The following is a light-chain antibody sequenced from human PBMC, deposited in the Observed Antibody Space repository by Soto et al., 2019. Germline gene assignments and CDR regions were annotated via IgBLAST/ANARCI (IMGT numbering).Light chain of an antibody. V-gene: IGKV1-5*01. CDR2: DAS. CDR3: QQYNDYRWT. Sequence: DIQMTQSPSTLSASVGDRVTIPCQASQSISGWLAWYQQKPGKAPKLLIYDASSLESGVPSRFSGSGSGTEFTLTISSLQLDDFATYYCQQYNDYRWTFGQGTKVEIK. J-gene: IGKJ1*01. CDR1: QSISGW.